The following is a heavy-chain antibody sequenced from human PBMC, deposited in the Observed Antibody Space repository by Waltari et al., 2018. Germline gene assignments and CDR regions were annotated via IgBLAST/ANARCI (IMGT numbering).Heavy chain of an antibody. Sequence: QVLLQQWGAGLLKPSETLSLTCAVSGGSFNVYYWSWIRQPPGEGLEWIGEITHSGSTNYNPSLKSRVSISVDTPNNQFSLKLTSVTAADTAAYYCARRGYCGIDCYSNYFDFWGQGTLVTVSS. CDR1: GGSFNVYY. CDR3: ARRGYCGIDCYSNYFDF. D-gene: IGHD2-21*01. J-gene: IGHJ4*02. CDR2: ITHSGST. V-gene: IGHV4-34*01.